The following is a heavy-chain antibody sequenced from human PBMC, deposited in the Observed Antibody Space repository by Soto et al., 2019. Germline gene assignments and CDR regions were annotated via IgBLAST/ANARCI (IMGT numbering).Heavy chain of an antibody. D-gene: IGHD3-16*01. CDR3: WGSPGWKSGY. CDR1: GFTFSSHW. V-gene: IGHV3-7*02. CDR2: IKEDGTEI. Sequence: EVQLVESGGGLVQPGGSLRLSCVASGFTFSSHWMNWVRQVPGKGLDWVANIKEDGTEINYVDSVKGRFPISRDNPKNSLSAPMKRPRGEDTGVDHCWGSPGWKSGYWGQGILVPVSS. J-gene: IGHJ4*02.